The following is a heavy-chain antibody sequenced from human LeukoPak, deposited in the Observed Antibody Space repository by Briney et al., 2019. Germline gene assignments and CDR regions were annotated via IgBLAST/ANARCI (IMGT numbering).Heavy chain of an antibody. D-gene: IGHD5-18*01. Sequence: ASVKVSCKASGYTFTGYYTHWVRQAPGQGLEWMGWINPNSGGTNYAQKFQGRVTMTRDTSISTAYMELSRLRSDDTAVYYCARGQKYRSGYTVTELGSGYFDYWGQGPLVTVSS. CDR1: GYTFTGYY. J-gene: IGHJ4*02. CDR3: ARGQKYRSGYTVTELGSGYFDY. CDR2: INPNSGGT. V-gene: IGHV1-2*02.